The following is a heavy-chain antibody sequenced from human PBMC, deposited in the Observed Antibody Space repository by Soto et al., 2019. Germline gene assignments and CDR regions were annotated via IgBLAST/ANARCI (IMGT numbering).Heavy chain of an antibody. Sequence: PGESLKISCKGSGYSFTSYWIGWVRQMPGKGLEWMGIIYPGDSDTRYSPSFQGQVTISADKSISTAYLQWSSLKASDTAMYYCARHRGYGDDYYYYYSYMDVWGKGTTVTVSS. CDR1: GYSFTSYW. J-gene: IGHJ6*03. V-gene: IGHV5-51*01. D-gene: IGHD4-17*01. CDR3: ARHRGYGDDYYYYYSYMDV. CDR2: IYPGDSDT.